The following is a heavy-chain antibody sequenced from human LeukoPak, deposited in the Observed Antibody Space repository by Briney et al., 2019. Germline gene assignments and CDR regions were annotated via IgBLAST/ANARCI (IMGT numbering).Heavy chain of an antibody. V-gene: IGHV4-30-2*01. CDR2: IYHSGNT. Sequence: SETLSLTCTVSGGSISSSGYYWGWIRQPPGKGLERVGYIYHSGNTYYNPSLKGRVTISLDRSKNQFSLKLDSVTAADTAVYYCARDVAGYSSIYAFDIWGQGTMVTVSS. D-gene: IGHD6-19*01. CDR3: ARDVAGYSSIYAFDI. J-gene: IGHJ3*02. CDR1: GGSISSSGYY.